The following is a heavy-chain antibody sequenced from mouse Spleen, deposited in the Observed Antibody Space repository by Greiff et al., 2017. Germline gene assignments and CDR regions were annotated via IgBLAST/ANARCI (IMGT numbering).Heavy chain of an antibody. CDR2: INSNGGST. CDR3: ARHKYGNYERDYFDY. CDR1: GFTFSSYA. J-gene: IGHJ2*01. D-gene: IGHD2-10*02. Sequence: EVQLQESGGGLVKPGGSLKLSCAASGFTFSSYAMSWVRQTPEKRLEWVAAINSNGGSTYYPDTVKDRFTISRDNAKNTLYLQMSSLRSEDTAMYYCARHKYGNYERDYFDYWGQGTTLTVSS. V-gene: IGHV5-6-2*01.